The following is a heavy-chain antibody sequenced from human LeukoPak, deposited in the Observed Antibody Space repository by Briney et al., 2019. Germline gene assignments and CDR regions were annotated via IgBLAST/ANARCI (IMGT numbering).Heavy chain of an antibody. V-gene: IGHV1-69*04. J-gene: IGHJ4*02. D-gene: IGHD3-9*01. CDR2: IIPILDVT. Sequence: SVKVSCKASGGTFTNYAINWVRQAPGQGLEWMGRIIPILDVTNYAQKFQGRVTITAGQSTSTAYMGLRSLRSEDPAVYYCARGGGVDILTGFQYWGQGTLVTVSS. CDR1: GGTFTNYA. CDR3: ARGGGVDILTGFQY.